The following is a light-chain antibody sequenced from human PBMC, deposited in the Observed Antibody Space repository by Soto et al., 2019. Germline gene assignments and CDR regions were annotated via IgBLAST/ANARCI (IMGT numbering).Light chain of an antibody. CDR3: MQGTHCPQT. CDR1: QSLVHSDGNTY. J-gene: IGKJ1*01. CDR2: QVS. Sequence: DVVMTQSPLSLPVTLGQPASISCICSQSLVHSDGNTYLSWFQQRPGQSPRRLIYQVSHRDSGVPDRFRGGGSGTDFTLKISRVEAEDVGAYYCMQGTHCPQTFGKRTKADI. V-gene: IGKV2-30*02.